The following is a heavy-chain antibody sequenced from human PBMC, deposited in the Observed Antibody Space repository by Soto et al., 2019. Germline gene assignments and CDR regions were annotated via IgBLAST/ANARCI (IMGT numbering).Heavy chain of an antibody. CDR2: ISTHNGDT. V-gene: IGHV1-18*01. J-gene: IGHJ4*02. CDR1: GYTFTSYG. D-gene: IGHD3-22*01. CDR3: ARDWSRYYDSSGLMWFY. Sequence: ASVKVSCKASGYTFTSYGISWVRQAPGQGLEWVGWISTHNGDTRYAQNLQGRITMTTDTFTNTAYMELTSLTSDDTAVYYCARDWSRYYDSSGLMWFYWGQGTLVTVSS.